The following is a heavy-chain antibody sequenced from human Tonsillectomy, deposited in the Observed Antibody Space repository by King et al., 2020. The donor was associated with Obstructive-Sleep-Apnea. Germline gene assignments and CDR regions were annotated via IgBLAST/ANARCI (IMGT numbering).Heavy chain of an antibody. CDR3: AREPDVDTSGRGMDV. V-gene: IGHV4-30-4*01. CDR2: IYYRGNT. J-gene: IGHJ6*02. D-gene: IGHD5-18*01. Sequence: VQLQESGPGLVKPSQTLSLTCAVSGGSISSGDYYWSWIRQPPGKGLEWIGYIYYRGNTYYNPSLKSRVTISVDTSKNHFSLKMTSVTAADTAEYYCAREPDVDTSGRGMDVWGQGTTVTVSS. CDR1: GGSISSGDYY.